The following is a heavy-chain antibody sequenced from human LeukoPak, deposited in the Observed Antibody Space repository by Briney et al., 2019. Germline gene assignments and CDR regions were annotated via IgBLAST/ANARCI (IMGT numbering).Heavy chain of an antibody. Sequence: GRSLRLSCAAPGFTFSSYGMHWVRQAPGKGLEWVAVISYDGSNKYYADSVKGRFTISRDNSKNTLYLQMNSLRAEDTAVYYRALAGEKSSSSWYVDYWGQGTLVTVSS. D-gene: IGHD6-13*01. CDR3: ALAGEKSSSSWYVDY. V-gene: IGHV3-30*03. J-gene: IGHJ4*02. CDR2: ISYDGSNK. CDR1: GFTFSSYG.